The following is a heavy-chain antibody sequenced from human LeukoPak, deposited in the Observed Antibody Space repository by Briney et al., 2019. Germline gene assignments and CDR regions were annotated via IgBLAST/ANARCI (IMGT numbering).Heavy chain of an antibody. V-gene: IGHV4-34*01. D-gene: IGHD3-22*01. J-gene: IGHJ4*02. Sequence: SETLSLTCAVYGGSFSGYYWSWIRQPPGKGLEWIGEINHSGSTNYNPSLKSRVTISVDTSKNQFSLKLSSVTAADTAVYYCAGEDYYDSSGYVYWGQGTLVTVSS. CDR2: INHSGST. CDR1: GGSFSGYY. CDR3: AGEDYYDSSGYVY.